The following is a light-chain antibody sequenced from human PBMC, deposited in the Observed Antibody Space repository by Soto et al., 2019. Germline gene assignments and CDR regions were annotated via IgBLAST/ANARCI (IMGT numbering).Light chain of an antibody. V-gene: IGKV2-28*01. CDR3: RQTLQIPST. J-gene: IGKJ2*01. CDR1: QSVLHTSGSNF. Sequence: DIVMTQSPLYLAVTPGEPTSISCRSSQSVLHTSGSNFVDWYLQKSGQATQLLIYLGSNRAYGGPDQFRGSGSGIEFTLEISRVEAEDVGIYYCRQTLQIPSTFGQGTRLELK. CDR2: LGS.